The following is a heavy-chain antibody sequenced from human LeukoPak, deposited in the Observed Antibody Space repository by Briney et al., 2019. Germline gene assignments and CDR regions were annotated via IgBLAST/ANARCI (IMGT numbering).Heavy chain of an antibody. V-gene: IGHV4-59*01. J-gene: IGHJ4*02. CDR3: ARGVYIAAAQYGY. CDR2: IYYSGTT. Sequence: SETLSLTCTVSGGSISSYYWSWIRQPPGKGLEWIGYIYYSGTTNYNPSLKSRVTRSVDTSKNQFSLKLSSVTAADTAVYYCARGVYIAAAQYGYWGQGTLVTVSS. CDR1: GGSISSYY. D-gene: IGHD6-13*01.